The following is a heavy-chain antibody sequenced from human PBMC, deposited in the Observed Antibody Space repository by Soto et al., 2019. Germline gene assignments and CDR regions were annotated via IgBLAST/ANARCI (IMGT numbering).Heavy chain of an antibody. CDR3: ARAGHSCSGGSCLGDY. D-gene: IGHD2-15*01. CDR1: GYTFTSYY. CDR2: INPSGGST. V-gene: IGHV1-46*01. J-gene: IGHJ4*02. Sequence: ASVKVSCKASGYTFTSYYMHWVRQAPGQGLEWMGIINPSGGSTSYAQKFQGRVTMTRDTSTSTVYMELSSLRSEDTAVYYCARAGHSCSGGSCLGDYWGQGNLVTGSS.